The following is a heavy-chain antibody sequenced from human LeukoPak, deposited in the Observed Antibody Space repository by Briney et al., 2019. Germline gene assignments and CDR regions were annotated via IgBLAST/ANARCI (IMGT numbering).Heavy chain of an antibody. CDR3: ARRSSGWYRYDY. CDR1: GGSISSGSYS. Sequence: SETLSLTCTVSGGSISSGSYSWSWIRQPAGKGLEWIGRISTSGSTNYNPSLKSRVTISLDTSKNQISLKLTSVTAADTAVYYCARRSSGWYRYDYWGQGTLVTVSS. V-gene: IGHV4-61*02. CDR2: ISTSGST. J-gene: IGHJ4*02. D-gene: IGHD6-19*01.